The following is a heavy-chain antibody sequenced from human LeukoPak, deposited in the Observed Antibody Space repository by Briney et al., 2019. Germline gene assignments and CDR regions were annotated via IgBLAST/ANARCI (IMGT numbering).Heavy chain of an antibody. D-gene: IGHD2-15*01. CDR1: GFSLSTSGMC. V-gene: IGHV2-70*11. CDR2: IDWDDDK. Sequence: SGPTLVNPTQTLTLTCTFSGFSLSTSGMCVSWIRQPPGKALEWLARIDWDDDKYYSTSLKTRLTISKDTSKNQVVLTMTNMDPVDTATYYCARIRKGRYCSGGSCYLAETYFDYWGQGTLVTVSS. CDR3: ARIRKGRYCSGGSCYLAETYFDY. J-gene: IGHJ4*02.